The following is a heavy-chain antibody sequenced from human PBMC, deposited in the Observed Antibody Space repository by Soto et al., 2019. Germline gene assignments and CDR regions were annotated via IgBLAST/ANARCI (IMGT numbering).Heavy chain of an antibody. J-gene: IGHJ6*02. D-gene: IGHD4-17*01. V-gene: IGHV2-70*01. Sequence: SGPTLVNPTQTLTLTCTFSGFSLSTSGMCVSWIRQPPGKALEWLALIDWDDDKYYSTSLKTRLTISKDTSKNQVVLTMTNMDPVDTATYYCARVLMTTVTYYYYYGMDVWGQGTTVTVSS. CDR2: IDWDDDK. CDR3: ARVLMTTVTYYYYYGMDV. CDR1: GFSLSTSGMC.